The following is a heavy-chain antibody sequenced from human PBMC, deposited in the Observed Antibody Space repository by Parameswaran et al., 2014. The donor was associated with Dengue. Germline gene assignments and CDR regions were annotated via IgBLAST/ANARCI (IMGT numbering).Heavy chain of an antibody. Sequence: WIRQPPGKGLEWIGSIYYSGSTYYNPSLKSRVTISVDTSKNQFSLKLSSVTAADTAVYYCATTECPDKSYCTNAIFDYWGQGTLVTVSS. CDR3: ATTECPDKSYCTNAIFDY. V-gene: IGHV4-39*01. D-gene: IGHD2-8*01. J-gene: IGHJ4*02. CDR2: IYYSGST.